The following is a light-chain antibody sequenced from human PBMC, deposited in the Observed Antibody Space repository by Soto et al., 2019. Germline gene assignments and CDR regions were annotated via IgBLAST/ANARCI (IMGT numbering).Light chain of an antibody. J-gene: IGKJ1*01. V-gene: IGKV3-15*01. Sequence: EIVMTQSPATLSVSPGERATLSCRASQSISSNLAWYQQTPGQAPRLLIYGASTRATGIPARFSGSGSGTEFTLTISSLQSEDFAVYYCQQYNGLPWTFGQGTQVEI. CDR3: QQYNGLPWT. CDR1: QSISSN. CDR2: GAS.